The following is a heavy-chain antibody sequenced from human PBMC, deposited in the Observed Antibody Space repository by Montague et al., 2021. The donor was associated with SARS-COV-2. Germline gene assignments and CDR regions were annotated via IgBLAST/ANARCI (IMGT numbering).Heavy chain of an antibody. CDR2: IYYSGDT. V-gene: IGHV4-39*01. CDR3: ARHRIYLGESW. D-gene: IGHD3-16*01. CDR1: GASISSPSYY. J-gene: IGHJ4*02. Sequence: SETLSLTCTVSGASISSPSYYWDWIRQPPGNGLEWIGSIYYSGDTXYKPSLKSRVTISVDTSKNQFSLRLSSVAAADTALYYCARHRIYLGESWWGEGTLVTVSS.